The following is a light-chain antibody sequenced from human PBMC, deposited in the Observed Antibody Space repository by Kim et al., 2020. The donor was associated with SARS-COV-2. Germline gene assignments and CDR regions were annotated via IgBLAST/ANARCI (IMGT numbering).Light chain of an antibody. CDR3: CSYAGSYTYNYV. V-gene: IGLV2-11*01. J-gene: IGLJ1*01. Sequence: VTISCTGTSSDVGGYNYVSWYQQHPGKAPKLMIYDVSKRPSGVPDRFSGSKSGNTASLTVSGLQAEDEADYYCCSYAGSYTYNYVFGTGTKVTVL. CDR1: SSDVGGYNY. CDR2: DVS.